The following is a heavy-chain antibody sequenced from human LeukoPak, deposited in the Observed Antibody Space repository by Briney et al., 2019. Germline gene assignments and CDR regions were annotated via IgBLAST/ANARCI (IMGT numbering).Heavy chain of an antibody. CDR3: ARELMAPGWFDP. J-gene: IGHJ5*02. Sequence: SETLSLTCTVSGGSISSYYWSWIRQPPGKGLEWIGYIYYSGSTNYNPSLKSRVTISVDTSKNQFSLKLSSVTAADTAVYYCARELMAPGWFDPWGQGTLVTVSS. CDR2: IYYSGST. D-gene: IGHD2-8*01. CDR1: GGSISSYY. V-gene: IGHV4-59*01.